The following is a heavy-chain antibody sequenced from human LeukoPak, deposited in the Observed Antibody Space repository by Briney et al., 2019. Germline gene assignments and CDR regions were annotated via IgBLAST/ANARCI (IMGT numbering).Heavy chain of an antibody. CDR3: ARHLYDFWSGSGAFDI. D-gene: IGHD3-3*01. V-gene: IGHV5-51*01. Sequence: GESLKISCKGSGYSFTSYWIGWVRQMPGKGLEWMGIIYPGDSDTRYGPSFQGQVTISADKSISTAYLQWSSLKASDTAMYYCARHLYDFWSGSGAFDIWGQGTMVTVSS. J-gene: IGHJ3*02. CDR1: GYSFTSYW. CDR2: IYPGDSDT.